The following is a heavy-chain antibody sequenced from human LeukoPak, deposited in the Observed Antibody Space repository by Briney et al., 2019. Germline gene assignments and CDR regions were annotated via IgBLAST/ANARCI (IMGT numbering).Heavy chain of an antibody. Sequence: GGSLRLSCAASGFTFSSYAMNWVRQAPAKGLQWVADVGGGGGYKYYEDSVKGRFNISRDNSKNTVYLEMNSLRAEDTAVYYCARRFYADYGFDYWGQGTLVTVSS. D-gene: IGHD4-17*01. CDR1: GFTFSSYA. V-gene: IGHV3-23*01. J-gene: IGHJ4*02. CDR2: VGGGGGYK. CDR3: ARRFYADYGFDY.